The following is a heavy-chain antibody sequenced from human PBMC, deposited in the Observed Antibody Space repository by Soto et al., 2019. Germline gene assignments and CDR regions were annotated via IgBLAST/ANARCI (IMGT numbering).Heavy chain of an antibody. J-gene: IGHJ6*03. D-gene: IGHD3-16*01. CDR2: IYYIGNT. CDR3: ARTLDYGHMDG. Sequence: SETLSLTCTVSGGSISTRSSYWGWIRQPPGKGLEWIGNIYYIGNTYYNPSLKSRVAISIDSSKTQFSLRLTSVTTADTAVDYCARTLDYGHMDGWAKGTTVTVSS. V-gene: IGHV4-39*01. CDR1: GGSISTRSSY.